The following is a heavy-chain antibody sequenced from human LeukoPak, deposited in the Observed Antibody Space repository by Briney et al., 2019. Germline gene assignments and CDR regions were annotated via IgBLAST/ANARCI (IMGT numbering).Heavy chain of an antibody. V-gene: IGHV1-24*01. CDR3: ARSDYYGSGEYYFDY. J-gene: IGHJ4*02. CDR2: FDPEDGET. Sequence: ASVKVSCKVSGYTLTELSMHWVRQAPGKGLEWMGGFDPEDGETIYAQKFQGRVTITADESTSTAYMELSSLRSEDTAVYYCARSDYYGSGEYYFDYWGQGTLVTVSS. D-gene: IGHD3-10*01. CDR1: GYTLTELS.